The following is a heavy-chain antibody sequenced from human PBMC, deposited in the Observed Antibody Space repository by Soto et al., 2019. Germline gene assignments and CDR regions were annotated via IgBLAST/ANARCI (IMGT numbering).Heavy chain of an antibody. J-gene: IGHJ4*02. Sequence: GGTLRLSCAASGFTFSSRAMSWVRQAPGKGLEWVSGVSGSGCSTNHADSVKGRFTVSRDNSKNTLYLQMNSLRGEDTAVYYCACLSWFGDPVPPFDCWGQGTVVTVSS. CDR2: VSGSGCST. D-gene: IGHD3-10*01. CDR1: GFTFSSRA. V-gene: IGHV3-23*01. CDR3: ACLSWFGDPVPPFDC.